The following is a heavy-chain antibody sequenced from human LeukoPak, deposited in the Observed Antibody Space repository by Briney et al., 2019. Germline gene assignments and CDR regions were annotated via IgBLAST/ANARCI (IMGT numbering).Heavy chain of an antibody. Sequence: PSETLSLTCTVSGGSISSGGYYWSWIRQHPGKGLEWIGYIYYSGTTYYNPSLKSRVTISVDTSKNQFSLKLSSVTAADTAVYYCARSRPYYFDYWGQGTLVTVSS. CDR2: IYYSGTT. CDR3: ARSRPYYFDY. D-gene: IGHD2-2*01. CDR1: GGSISSGGYY. V-gene: IGHV4-31*03. J-gene: IGHJ4*02.